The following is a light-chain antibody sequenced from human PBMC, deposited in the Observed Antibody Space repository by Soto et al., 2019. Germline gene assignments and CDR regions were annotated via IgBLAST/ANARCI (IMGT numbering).Light chain of an antibody. Sequence: EIVLTQSPATLSLSPGERATLSCRASQSVSSYLAWYQHKPGQAPRLLIYDASKRATGIPARFRGSGSGTDFTLTISSLEPEDFAVYYCQQRSNWPPTWTFGQGTMVEIK. CDR1: QSVSSY. CDR2: DAS. J-gene: IGKJ1*01. V-gene: IGKV3-11*01. CDR3: QQRSNWPPTWT.